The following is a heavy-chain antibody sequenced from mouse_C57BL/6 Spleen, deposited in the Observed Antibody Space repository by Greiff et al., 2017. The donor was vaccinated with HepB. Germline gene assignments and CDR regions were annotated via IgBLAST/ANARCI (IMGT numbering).Heavy chain of an antibody. CDR2: INPSTGGT. CDR3: ARTGQNFDY. Sequence: EVKLVESGPELVKPGASVKISCKASGYSFTGYYMNWVKQSPEKSLEWIGEINPSTGGTTYNQKFKAKATLTVDKSSSTAYMQLKSLTSEDSAVYYCARTGQNFDYWGQGTTLTVSS. CDR1: GYSFTGYY. D-gene: IGHD4-1*01. J-gene: IGHJ2*01. V-gene: IGHV1-42*01.